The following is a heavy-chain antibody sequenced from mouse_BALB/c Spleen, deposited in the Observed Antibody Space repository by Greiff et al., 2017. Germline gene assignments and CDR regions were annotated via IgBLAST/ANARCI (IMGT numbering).Heavy chain of an antibody. CDR2: INPSNGRT. Sequence: QVQLQQPGAELVKPGASVKLSCKASGYTFTSYWMHWVKQRPGQGLEWIGEINPSNGRTNYNEKFKSKATLTVDKSSSTAYMQLSSLTSEDSAVYYCARRYYRYADPYAMDYWGQGTSVTVSS. V-gene: IGHV1S81*02. CDR1: GYTFTSYW. CDR3: ARRYYRYADPYAMDY. D-gene: IGHD2-14*01. J-gene: IGHJ4*01.